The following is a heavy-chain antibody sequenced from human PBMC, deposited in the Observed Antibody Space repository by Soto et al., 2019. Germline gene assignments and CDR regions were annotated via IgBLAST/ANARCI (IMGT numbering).Heavy chain of an antibody. CDR2: INSDGSST. J-gene: IGHJ6*03. V-gene: IGHV3-74*01. CDR3: SSTKYNPSLKGRVTISVDTSKNKVSLKLSSVTAADTAVYYCARGLWLSDVVVVPAAMNYYYYMDF. D-gene: IGHD3-10*01. CDR1: GFTFSSYW. Sequence: PGGSLRLSCAASGFTFSSYWMHWVRQAPGKGLVWVSRINSDGSSTSYADSVKGRFTISRDNAKNTLYLQMNSLRAEDTAVYYCSSTKYNPSLKGRVTISVDTSKNKVSLKLSSVTAADTAVYYCARGLWLSDVVVVPAAMNYYYYMDFWGKGTTVTVSS.